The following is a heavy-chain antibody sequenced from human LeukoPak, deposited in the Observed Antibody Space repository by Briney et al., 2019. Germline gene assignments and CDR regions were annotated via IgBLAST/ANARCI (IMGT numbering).Heavy chain of an antibody. D-gene: IGHD3-10*01. CDR1: GGSFSGYY. CDR3: ARAYSGSGSYYRVYYYYMDV. CDR2: INHSGST. V-gene: IGHV4-34*01. Sequence: SETLSLTCAVYGGSFSGYYWSWIRQPPGKGLEWIGEINHSGSTNYNPSLKSRVTISVDTSKNQFSLKLSSVTAADTAVYYCARAYSGSGSYYRVYYYYMDVWGKGTTVTISS. J-gene: IGHJ6*03.